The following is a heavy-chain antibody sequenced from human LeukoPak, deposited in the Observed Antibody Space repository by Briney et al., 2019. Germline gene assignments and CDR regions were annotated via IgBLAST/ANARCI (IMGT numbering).Heavy chain of an antibody. Sequence: VASVKVSCKTSGYIFTNYYLHWVRRAPGQGLEWMGWINPNSGGTKFAQKFQGRVTMTTDTSIRTGYVELSRLGSDDTAVYYCATNYDFWSVDAFDIWGQGTMVTVSS. CDR3: ATNYDFWSVDAFDI. CDR2: INPNSGGT. J-gene: IGHJ3*02. V-gene: IGHV1-2*02. CDR1: GYIFTNYY. D-gene: IGHD3-3*01.